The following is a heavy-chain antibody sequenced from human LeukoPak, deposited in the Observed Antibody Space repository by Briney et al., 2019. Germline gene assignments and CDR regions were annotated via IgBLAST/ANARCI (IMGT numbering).Heavy chain of an antibody. D-gene: IGHD5-12*01. CDR2: VDPEDGET. J-gene: IGHJ3*02. CDR1: GYTFTDYY. CDR3: ATVWSGYDKRAFGI. V-gene: IGHV1-69-2*01. Sequence: ASVKISCKVSGYTFTDYYMHWVQQAPGKGLEWMGLVDPEDGETIYAEKFQGRVTITADTSTDTAYMELSSLRSEDTAVYYCATVWSGYDKRAFGIWGQGTMVTVSS.